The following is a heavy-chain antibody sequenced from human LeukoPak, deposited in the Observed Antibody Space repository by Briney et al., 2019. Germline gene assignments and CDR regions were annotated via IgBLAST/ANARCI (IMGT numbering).Heavy chain of an antibody. Sequence: PSETLSLTCTVSGGSISSSSYYWGWIRQPPGKGLEWIGSIYYSGSTYYNPSLKSRVTVSVDTSKNQFSLKLSSVTAADTAVYYCARDNYYDSSGREYYFDYWGQGTLVTVSS. J-gene: IGHJ4*02. V-gene: IGHV4-39*07. CDR3: ARDNYYDSSGREYYFDY. D-gene: IGHD3-22*01. CDR1: GGSISSSSYY. CDR2: IYYSGST.